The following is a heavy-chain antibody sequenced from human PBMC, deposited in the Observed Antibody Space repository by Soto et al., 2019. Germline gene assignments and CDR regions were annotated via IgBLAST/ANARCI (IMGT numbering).Heavy chain of an antibody. CDR1: GYTFTSYG. CDR2: ISAYNGNT. CDR3: AQRYYDSSGYYPFDY. D-gene: IGHD3-22*01. V-gene: IGHV1-18*01. Sequence: GAPVKVSCKASGYTFTSYGISWVRQAPGQGLEWMGWISAYNGNTNYAQKLQGRVTMTTDTSTSTAYMELSSLRSEDTAVYYCAQRYYDSSGYYPFDYWGQGTLVTVSS. J-gene: IGHJ4*02.